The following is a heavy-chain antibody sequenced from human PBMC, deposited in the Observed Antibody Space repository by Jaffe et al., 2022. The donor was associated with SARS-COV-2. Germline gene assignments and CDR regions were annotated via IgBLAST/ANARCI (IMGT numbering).Heavy chain of an antibody. Sequence: QVQLVQSGAEVKKPGSSVKVSCKASGGTFSSYAISWVRQAPGQGLEWMGGIIPIFGTTNYAQKFQGRVTITADESTSTAYMELSSLRSEDTAVYYCARVDCSGGSCYTYYYMDVWGKGTVVTVSS. J-gene: IGHJ6*03. CDR3: ARVDCSGGSCYTYYYMDV. D-gene: IGHD2-15*01. CDR2: IIPIFGTT. V-gene: IGHV1-69*01. CDR1: GGTFSSYA.